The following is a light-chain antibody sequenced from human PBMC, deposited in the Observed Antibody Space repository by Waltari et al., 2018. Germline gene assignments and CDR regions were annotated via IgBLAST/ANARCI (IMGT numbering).Light chain of an antibody. CDR1: QGISSY. Sequence: AIRITQSPSSLSASTGDRVTITCRASQGISSYLAWYQQKPGKAPKLLIYAASTLQSGVPSRFSGSGSGTDFTLTISCLQSEDFATYYCQQYHSYPPDLTFGGGTKVEIK. CDR3: QQYHSYPPDLT. V-gene: IGKV1-8*01. CDR2: AAS. J-gene: IGKJ4*01.